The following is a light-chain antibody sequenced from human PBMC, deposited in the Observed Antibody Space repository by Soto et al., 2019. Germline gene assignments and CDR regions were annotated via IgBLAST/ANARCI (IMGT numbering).Light chain of an antibody. CDR1: ESVHRN. Sequence: EVVMTQSPATLSVSPGERVTLSCRASESVHRNLAWYQQKPGQGPSLLVYYASTRGTGVPDRFTGSGSGTEFTLTISSLQSADFGVYHCQHSSNWPPTFGPGTKVEIK. CDR3: QHSSNWPPT. CDR2: YAS. J-gene: IGKJ3*01. V-gene: IGKV3-15*01.